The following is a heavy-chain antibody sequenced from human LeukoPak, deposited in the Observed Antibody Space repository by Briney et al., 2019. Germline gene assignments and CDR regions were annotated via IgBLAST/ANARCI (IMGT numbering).Heavy chain of an antibody. J-gene: IGHJ6*02. V-gene: IGHV4-4*07. Sequence: SETLSLTCTVSGDSMNNYYWSWIRQPAGMGLEWIGRIYTSGSTNCNPSLKGRVTMSVDTSKNQFSLKLSSVTAADTAVYYCARHFTGPGTYTPYFGMDVWGQGTTVTVSS. CDR2: IYTSGST. D-gene: IGHD3-3*02. CDR3: ARHFTGPGTYTPYFGMDV. CDR1: GDSMNNYY.